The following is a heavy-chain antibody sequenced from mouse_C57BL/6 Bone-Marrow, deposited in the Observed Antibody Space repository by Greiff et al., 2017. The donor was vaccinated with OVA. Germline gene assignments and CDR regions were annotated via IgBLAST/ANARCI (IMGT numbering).Heavy chain of an antibody. D-gene: IGHD2-4*01. J-gene: IGHJ3*01. CDR3: ARRGDYDEAY. CDR2: IYPRSGNT. CDR1: GYTFTSYG. Sequence: LQESGAELARPGASVKLSCKASGYTFTSYGISWVKQRTGQGLEWIGEIYPRSGNTYYNEKFKGKATLTADKSSSTAYMELRSLTSEDSAVYFCARRGDYDEAYWGQGTLVTVSA. V-gene: IGHV1-81*01.